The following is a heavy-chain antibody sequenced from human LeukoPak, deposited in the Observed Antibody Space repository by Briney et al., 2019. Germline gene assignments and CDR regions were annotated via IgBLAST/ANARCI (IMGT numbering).Heavy chain of an antibody. D-gene: IGHD3-22*01. CDR3: ARGLNYYDSSGYLAGSAFDI. Sequence: SETLSLTCTVSGGSISSYYWSWIRQPPGKGLEWIGYIYYSGSTNYNPSLKSRVTISVDTSRNQFSLKLNSVTAADTAVYYCARGLNYYDSSGYLAGSAFDIWGQGTMVTVSS. CDR1: GGSISSYY. J-gene: IGHJ3*02. CDR2: IYYSGST. V-gene: IGHV4-59*01.